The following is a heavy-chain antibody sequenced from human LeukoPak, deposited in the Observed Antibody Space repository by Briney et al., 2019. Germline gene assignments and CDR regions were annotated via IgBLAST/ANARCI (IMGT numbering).Heavy chain of an antibody. CDR2: VYFSGIT. CDR3: ARDGPRDIAAAGTAAEYFQH. Sequence: PSETLSLTCTVSNGSISSSAYYWGWVRQSPGKGLQWIGSVYFSGITYYNESLKSRLTISVDKSNNQFSLKVRSVTAADTAVYYCARDGPRDIAAAGTAAEYFQHWGQGTLVTVSS. CDR1: NGSISSSAYY. D-gene: IGHD6-13*01. J-gene: IGHJ1*01. V-gene: IGHV4-39*07.